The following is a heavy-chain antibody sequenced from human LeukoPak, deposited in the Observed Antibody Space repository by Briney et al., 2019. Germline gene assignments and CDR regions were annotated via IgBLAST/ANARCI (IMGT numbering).Heavy chain of an antibody. Sequence: GASVKVSCKASGYTFTAHYMHWVRQAPGQGLEWMGRINPNSGGTNYAQKFQGRVTMTRDTSISTAYMELSRLRSDDTAVYYCARGGPYGDYAYYYYLDVWGKGTTVTVSS. V-gene: IGHV1-2*06. CDR1: GYTFTAHY. J-gene: IGHJ6*03. CDR3: ARGGPYGDYAYYYYLDV. CDR2: INPNSGGT. D-gene: IGHD4-17*01.